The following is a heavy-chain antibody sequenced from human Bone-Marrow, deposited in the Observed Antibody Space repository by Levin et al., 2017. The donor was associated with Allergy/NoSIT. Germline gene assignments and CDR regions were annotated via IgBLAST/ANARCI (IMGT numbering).Heavy chain of an antibody. CDR2: ISSSDGSR. V-gene: IGHV3-48*03. D-gene: IGHD2-15*01. CDR1: GFNFNNYD. J-gene: IGHJ4*02. CDR3: ARDSPGKVD. Sequence: GGSLRLSCATSGFNFNNYDLNWVRQAPGMGLEWISYISSSDGSRHYADSVKGRFTISKDNAEKSLYLQMNSLRAEDTAVYYCARDSPGKVDWGQGTLVIVSS.